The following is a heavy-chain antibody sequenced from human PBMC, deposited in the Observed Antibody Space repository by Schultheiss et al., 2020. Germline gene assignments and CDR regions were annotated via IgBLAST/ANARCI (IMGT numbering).Heavy chain of an antibody. CDR1: GYTFTGYY. V-gene: IGHV1-2*04. J-gene: IGHJ3*02. CDR2: INPNSGGT. CDR3: ARDRSSSWYRGDDAFDI. D-gene: IGHD6-13*01. Sequence: ASVKVSCKASGYTFTGYYMHWVRQAPGQGLEWMGWINPNSGGTNYAQKFQGWVTMTRDTSISTAYMELSRLRSDDTAVYYCARDRSSSWYRGDDAFDIWGQGTMV.